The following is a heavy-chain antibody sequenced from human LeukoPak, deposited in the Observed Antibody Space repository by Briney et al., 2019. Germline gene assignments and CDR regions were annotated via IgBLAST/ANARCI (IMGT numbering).Heavy chain of an antibody. CDR3: ARDLKGTYYDYVWGSYRRPYYYYGMDV. CDR1: GFTFSSYG. Sequence: GKSLRLSCAASGFTFSSYGMHWVRQAPGKGLEWVSYISSSGSTIDYADSVKGRFTISRDNAKNSLYLQMNSLRAEDTAVYYCARDLKGTYYDYVWGSYRRPYYYYGMDVWGQGTTVTVSS. D-gene: IGHD3-16*02. J-gene: IGHJ6*02. V-gene: IGHV3-48*04. CDR2: ISSSGSTI.